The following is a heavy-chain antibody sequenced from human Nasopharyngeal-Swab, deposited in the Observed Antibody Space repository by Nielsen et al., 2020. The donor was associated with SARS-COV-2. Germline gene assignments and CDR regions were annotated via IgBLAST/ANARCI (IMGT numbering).Heavy chain of an antibody. CDR2: ISGSGGST. D-gene: IGHD2-2*03. V-gene: IGHV3-23*01. Sequence: VRQAPGKGLEWVSAISGSGGSTYYADSVKGRFTISRDNSKNTLYLQMNSLRAEDTAVYYCAKGTKNGGWIGYYYYMDVWGKGTTVTASS. J-gene: IGHJ6*03. CDR3: AKGTKNGGWIGYYYYMDV.